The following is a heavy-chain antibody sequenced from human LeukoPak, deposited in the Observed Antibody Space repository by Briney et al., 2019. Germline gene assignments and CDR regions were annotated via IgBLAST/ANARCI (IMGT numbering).Heavy chain of an antibody. V-gene: IGHV4-59*08. J-gene: IGHJ4*02. CDR1: GGSISSYY. CDR3: ARHRAYSSSSPFDY. CDR2: IYYTGST. Sequence: PSETLSLTCTVSGGSISSYYWSWIRQPPGKGLEWIGYIYYTGSTNFNPSLKSRVTMFVDMSKNQFSLRLSSVTAADTAVYYCARHRAYSSSSPFDYWGQGTLVTVSS. D-gene: IGHD6-6*01.